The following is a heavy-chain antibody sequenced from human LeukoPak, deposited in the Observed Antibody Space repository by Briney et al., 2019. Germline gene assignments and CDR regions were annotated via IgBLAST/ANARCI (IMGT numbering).Heavy chain of an antibody. CDR3: ARGAHYHDSSQGYDY. CDR2: INPNSGGT. V-gene: IGHV1-2*02. Sequence: ASVKVSCEASGYTFTGYYMHWVRQAPGQGLEWMGWINPNSGGTNYAQKFQGRVTMTRDTSISTAYMELSRLRSDDTAVYYCARGAHYHDSSQGYDYWGQGTLVTVSS. CDR1: GYTFTGYY. J-gene: IGHJ4*02. D-gene: IGHD3-22*01.